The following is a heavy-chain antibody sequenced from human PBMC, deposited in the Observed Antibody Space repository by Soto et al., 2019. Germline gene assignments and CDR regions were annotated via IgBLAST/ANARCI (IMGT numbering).Heavy chain of an antibody. Sequence: QVQLVQSGAEVKKPGSSVKVSCKASGGTFSSYAISWVRQAPGQGLEWMGGIIPIFGTANYAQKFQGRVTITADESTSTAYMELSSLRSQGTAVYYGWRAGGWRHYYYGMDVWGPGITVTVSS. CDR3: WRAGGWRHYYYGMDV. J-gene: IGHJ6*02. D-gene: IGHD6-19*01. CDR1: GGTFSSYA. V-gene: IGHV1-69*01. CDR2: IIPIFGTA.